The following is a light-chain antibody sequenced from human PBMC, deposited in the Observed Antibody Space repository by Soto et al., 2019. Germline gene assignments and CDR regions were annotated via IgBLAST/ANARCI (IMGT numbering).Light chain of an antibody. CDR1: SSDVGGYNY. J-gene: IGLJ3*02. Sequence: QAVVTQPASVSGSPGQSITISCTGTSSDVGGYNYVSWYQQHPDKAPKLMIYEVSNRPSSVSNRFSGSKSGNTASLTISGLQSEDEGDYYCSAYTARSTLVFGGGTKVTVL. CDR2: EVS. CDR3: SAYTARSTLV. V-gene: IGLV2-14*01.